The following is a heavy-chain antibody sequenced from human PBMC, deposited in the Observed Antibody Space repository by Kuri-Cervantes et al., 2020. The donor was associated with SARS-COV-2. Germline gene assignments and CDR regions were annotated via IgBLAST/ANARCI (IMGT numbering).Heavy chain of an antibody. CDR1: GGSISSYY. CDR2: IYYSGST. CDR3: ARRGYSSSWYFDY. V-gene: IGHV4-59*08. J-gene: IGHJ4*02. Sequence: GSLRLSCTVSGGSISSYYWSWIRQPPGKGLEWIGYIYYSGSTNYNPSLKSRVTISVDTSKNQFSLKLSSVTAADTAVYYCARRGYSSSWYFDYWGQGTLVTVSS. D-gene: IGHD6-13*01.